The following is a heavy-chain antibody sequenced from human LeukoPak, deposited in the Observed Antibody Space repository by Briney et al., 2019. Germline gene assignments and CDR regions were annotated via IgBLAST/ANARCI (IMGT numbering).Heavy chain of an antibody. J-gene: IGHJ4*02. D-gene: IGHD3-3*01. CDR1: GESFNSHY. CDR3: ARVKGGRMTVFRVVPFHFDY. V-gene: IGHV4-34*01. CDR2: INRSGDA. Sequence: SETLSLTCAIYGESFNSHYWTWIRQAPGKGLEWIGEINRSGDAKYNPSLKSRVIISVDTAKNQFPLRLTSVTAADTAVYYCARVKGGRMTVFRVVPFHFDYWGQGTLVTVSS.